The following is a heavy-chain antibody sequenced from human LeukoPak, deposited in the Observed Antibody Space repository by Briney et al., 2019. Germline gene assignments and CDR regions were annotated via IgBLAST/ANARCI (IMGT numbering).Heavy chain of an antibody. CDR3: ARQSRDDAFDI. CDR2: INPDSDYR. D-gene: IGHD5-24*01. V-gene: IGHV1-2*02. J-gene: IGHJ3*02. Sequence: ASVKVSCKASGYTFTSYGISWVRQAPGQGLEWMGWINPDSDYRYYAKRFQGRVTMTRDTSINTAYMQLNRLQSDDTAIYYCARQSRDDAFDIWGQGTMVTVSS. CDR1: GYTFTSYG.